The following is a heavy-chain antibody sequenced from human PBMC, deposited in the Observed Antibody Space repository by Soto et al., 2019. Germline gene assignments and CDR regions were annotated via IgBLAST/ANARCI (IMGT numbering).Heavy chain of an antibody. CDR2: IDRDGSEK. CDR3: ASPQAVTSAWDN. V-gene: IGHV3-7*01. CDR1: GFTFSTYW. D-gene: IGHD4-17*01. Sequence: EVQLVESGGGLVQRGGSLRLSCAASGFTFSTYWMSWVRQAPGKGLEWVANIDRDGSEKRYVASVEGRFTISRDNAKASLYLQMDSLRAEYAAVYYCASPQAVTSAWDNWGQGTLVTVSS. J-gene: IGHJ4*02.